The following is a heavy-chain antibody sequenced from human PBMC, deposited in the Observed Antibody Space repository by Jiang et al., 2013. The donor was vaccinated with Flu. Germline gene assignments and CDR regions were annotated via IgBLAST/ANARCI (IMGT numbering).Heavy chain of an antibody. CDR2: IIPIFGTA. D-gene: IGHD3-9*01. V-gene: IGHV1-69*01. Sequence: SGAEVKEPGSSVKVSCKASGGTFSSYAISWVRQAPGQGLEWMGGIIPIFGTANYAQKFQGRVTITADESTSTAYMELSSLRSEDTAVYYCARGGRTPLDYDILTGYWGNWFDPWGQGTLVTVSS. CDR3: ARGGRTPLDYDILTGYWGNWFDP. CDR1: GGTFSSYA. J-gene: IGHJ5*02.